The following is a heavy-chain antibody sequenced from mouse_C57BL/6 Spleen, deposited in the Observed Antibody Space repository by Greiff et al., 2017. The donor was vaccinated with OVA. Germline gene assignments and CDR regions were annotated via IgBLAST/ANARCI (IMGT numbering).Heavy chain of an antibody. J-gene: IGHJ3*01. CDR2: INPSTGGT. CDR1: GYSFTGYY. CDR3: ASSNQLLRSAWFAY. Sequence: EVQLQQSGPELVKPGASVKISCKASGYSFTGYYMNWVKQSPEKSLEWIGEINPSTGGTTYNQKFKAKATLTVDKSSSTAYMQLKSLTSEDSAVYYCASSNQLLRSAWFAYWGQGTLVTVSA. V-gene: IGHV1-42*01. D-gene: IGHD1-1*01.